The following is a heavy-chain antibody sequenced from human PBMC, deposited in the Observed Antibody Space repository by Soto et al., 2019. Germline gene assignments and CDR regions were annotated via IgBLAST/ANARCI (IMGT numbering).Heavy chain of an antibody. CDR3: ARDWNDFWSGYDF. CDR2: TYYRSKWYN. V-gene: IGHV6-1*01. D-gene: IGHD3-3*01. CDR1: GDSVSSVSAG. Sequence: SQTLSLTFAISGDSVSSVSAGWNCIRQSPSRGLEWLGRTYYRSKWYNDYAISVKSRIIINPDTSKNQFSLQLNSVSPEDTAVYYCARDWNDFWSGYDFWGQGTLVTVSS. J-gene: IGHJ4*02.